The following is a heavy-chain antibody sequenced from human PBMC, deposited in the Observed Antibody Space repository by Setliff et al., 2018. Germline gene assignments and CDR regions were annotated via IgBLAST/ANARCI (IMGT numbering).Heavy chain of an antibody. Sequence: SETLSLTCAVSNHSISSDYYWGWVRQSPVKGLEWIGEISHSGSANYNPSLKSRVTMSVDTSKNQFSLNLNSVTAADTAVYYFRLAHCNTTSCEEALDFWSQGTLVTVSS. CDR2: ISHSGSA. CDR1: NHSISSDYY. V-gene: IGHV4-38-2*01. J-gene: IGHJ4*02. D-gene: IGHD2-2*01. CDR3: RLAHCNTTSCEEALDF.